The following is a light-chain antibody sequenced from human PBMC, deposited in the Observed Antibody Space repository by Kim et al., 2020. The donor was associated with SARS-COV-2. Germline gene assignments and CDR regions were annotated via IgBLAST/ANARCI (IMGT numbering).Light chain of an antibody. CDR1: QGISKD. Sequence: ASVGDRVTITGRASQGISKDLAWYQQKPGNAPKLLIFAASALQSGVPTRFSGSGSGTDFTLTISSLQPEDVATYYCQKYNGAPWTFGQGTKVEIK. V-gene: IGKV1-27*01. CDR2: AAS. J-gene: IGKJ1*01. CDR3: QKYNGAPWT.